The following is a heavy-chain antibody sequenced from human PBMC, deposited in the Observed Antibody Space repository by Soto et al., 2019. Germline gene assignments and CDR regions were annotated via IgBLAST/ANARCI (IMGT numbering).Heavy chain of an antibody. CDR2: IDTDGSST. CDR3: ARVRRGPIAAAAFDY. D-gene: IGHD6-13*01. Sequence: WGSLRLSCVASGFTFSTYWMYWVRQAPGKGLVWVSRIDTDGSSTHYADSVKGRFTISRDNAENTVYLQMNSLSAEDTAVYYCARVRRGPIAAAAFDYWGQGTLVTVSS. V-gene: IGHV3-74*01. J-gene: IGHJ4*02. CDR1: GFTFSTYW.